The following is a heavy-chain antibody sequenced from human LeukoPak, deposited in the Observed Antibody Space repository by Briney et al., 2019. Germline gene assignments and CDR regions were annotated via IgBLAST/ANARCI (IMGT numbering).Heavy chain of an antibody. CDR1: GGSINSSNYN. D-gene: IGHD3-10*01. V-gene: IGHV4-39*07. CDR2: VYYSGLT. CDR3: ARDQDYYGSGSYGPDY. J-gene: IGHJ4*02. Sequence: PSETLSLTCTVSGGSINSSNYNWGWIRQPPRRGPEWLASVYYSGLTYYNSSLKSRVSISVDTSKNQFSLKLTSVTAADTAVYYCARDQDYYGSGSYGPDYWGQGILVTVSS.